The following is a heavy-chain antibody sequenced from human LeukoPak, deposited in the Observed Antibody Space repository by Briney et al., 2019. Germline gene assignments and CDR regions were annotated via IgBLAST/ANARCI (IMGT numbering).Heavy chain of an antibody. CDR2: IYYSGST. D-gene: IGHD5-18*01. CDR3: ARGFPVTRGYSYGPLDY. CDR1: GGSISSSSYY. V-gene: IGHV4-39*01. Sequence: SETLSLTCTVSGGSISSSSYYWGWIRQPPGKGLEWIGSIYYSGSTYYNPSLKSRVTISVDTSKNQFSLKLSSVTAADTAVYYCARGFPVTRGYSYGPLDYWGQGTLVTVSS. J-gene: IGHJ4*02.